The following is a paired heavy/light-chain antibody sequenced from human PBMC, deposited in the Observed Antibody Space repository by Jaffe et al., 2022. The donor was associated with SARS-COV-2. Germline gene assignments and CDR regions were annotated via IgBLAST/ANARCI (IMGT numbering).Light chain of an antibody. CDR3: ATWDRSLDGWV. V-gene: IGLV1-44*01. CDR1: SSNIGRKA. J-gene: IGLJ3*02. Sequence: SVLTQPPSASGTPGQRVTISCSGGSSNIGRKAVSWYQQLPGTAPKLLIYNNNQRPSGVPDRFSGSKSGTSASLAISGLQSEDEADYYCATWDRSLDGWVFGGGTKLTVL. CDR2: NNN.
Heavy chain of an antibody. Sequence: EVQLVESGGGLVQPGGSLRLSCEASGLIFSNYWMTWVRQAPGKGLEWVANIKQDGSERYYVDSVKGRFTISRDNAQNSLYLQMNSLRAEDTAVYYCSSGDVMDIWGRGTTVTVSS. V-gene: IGHV3-7*01. J-gene: IGHJ6*02. CDR2: IKQDGSER. CDR1: GLIFSNYW. D-gene: IGHD3-10*01. CDR3: SSGDVMDI.